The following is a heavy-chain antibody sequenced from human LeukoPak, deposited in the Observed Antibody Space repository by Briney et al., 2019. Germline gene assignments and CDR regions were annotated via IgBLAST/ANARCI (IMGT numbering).Heavy chain of an antibody. J-gene: IGHJ4*02. Sequence: GGSLRLSCAASGFTFSSYSMNWVRQAPGKGLEWVSYISSSSSTIYYADSVKGRFTISRDNAKKSLYLQMNSLRAEDTAMYYCARAPDYGDYGRYFFDYWGQGTLVTVSS. CDR3: ARAPDYGDYGRYFFDY. V-gene: IGHV3-48*04. CDR1: GFTFSSYS. CDR2: ISSSSSTI. D-gene: IGHD4-17*01.